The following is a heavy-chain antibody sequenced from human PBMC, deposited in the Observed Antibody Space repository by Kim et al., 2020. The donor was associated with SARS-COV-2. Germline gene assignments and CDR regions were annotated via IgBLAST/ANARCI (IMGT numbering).Heavy chain of an antibody. Sequence: TTYADSAKGRLTITRDSAKNTLYLQMNSRSAEDTAVYYCARAPPNHDAMDVWGQGTAVTVSS. V-gene: IGHV3-74*01. CDR3: ARAPPNHDAMDV. CDR2: T. D-gene: IGHD7-27*01. J-gene: IGHJ6*02.